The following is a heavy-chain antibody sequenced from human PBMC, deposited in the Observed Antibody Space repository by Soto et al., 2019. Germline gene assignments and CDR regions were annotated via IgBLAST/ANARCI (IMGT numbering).Heavy chain of an antibody. Sequence: GGSLRLSCAASAFSFSKAWMSWVRKAPGKGREWVGRIKSRSDGGTTDYAAPVTGRFSISRDDSKNTMYLQMKSLKTEDTSVYYCTTDWSLALCFGEVSTGGYWGQGTLVTVSS. V-gene: IGHV3-15*01. CDR2: IKSRSDGGTT. J-gene: IGHJ4*02. CDR3: TTDWSLALCFGEVSTGGY. D-gene: IGHD3-10*01. CDR1: AFSFSKAW.